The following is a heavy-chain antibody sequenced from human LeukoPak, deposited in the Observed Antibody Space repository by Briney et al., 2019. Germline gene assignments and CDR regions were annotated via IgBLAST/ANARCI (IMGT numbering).Heavy chain of an antibody. D-gene: IGHD3-22*01. Sequence: PGRSLRLSCAASGFTFSSYAMHWVRQAPGKGLEWVAVISYDGSNKYYADSVKGRFTISRDNSKNTLYLQMNSLRAEDTAVYYCARDLYDSSGYPDTNFDYWGQGTLVTVSS. J-gene: IGHJ4*02. CDR2: ISYDGSNK. CDR3: ARDLYDSSGYPDTNFDY. CDR1: GFTFSSYA. V-gene: IGHV3-30-3*01.